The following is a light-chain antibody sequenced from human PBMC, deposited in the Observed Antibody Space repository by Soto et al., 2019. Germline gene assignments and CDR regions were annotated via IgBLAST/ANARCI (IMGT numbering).Light chain of an antibody. CDR1: QSISSY. CDR2: AAS. J-gene: IGKJ1*01. V-gene: IGKV1-39*01. Sequence: DIQMTQSPSSLSASVGDRVTITCRASQSISSYLNWYQQKPGKAPKLLIYAASSLRSGVPSRFSGSRSGTDFNLTISSLQPEDFATYDCQQSYSTPRTFGQGTKVEIK. CDR3: QQSYSTPRT.